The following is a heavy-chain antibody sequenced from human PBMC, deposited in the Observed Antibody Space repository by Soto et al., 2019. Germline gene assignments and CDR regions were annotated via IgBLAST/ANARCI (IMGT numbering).Heavy chain of an antibody. CDR3: RWNTVYSSSCSFDY. J-gene: IGHJ4*02. D-gene: IGHD6-13*01. CDR2: ISGSGGST. CDR1: GFTFSSYA. Sequence: GGSLRLSCAASGFTFSSYAMSWVRQAPGKGLEWVSAISGSGGSTYYADSVKGRFTISRDNSKNKLYLQMNSLRAEDTAVYYCRWNTVYSSSCSFDYWGQGTLVTVSS. V-gene: IGHV3-23*01.